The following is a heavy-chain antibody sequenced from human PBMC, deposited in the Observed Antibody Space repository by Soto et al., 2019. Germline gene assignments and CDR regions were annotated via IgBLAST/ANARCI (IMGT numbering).Heavy chain of an antibody. CDR3: ARGMQSTIFGVVTPRPPDY. D-gene: IGHD3-3*01. J-gene: IGHJ4*02. V-gene: IGHV3-48*02. Sequence: EVQLVESGGGLVQPGGSLRLSCAASGFTFSSYSMNWVRQAPGKGLEWVSYISSSSSTIYYADSVKGRFTISRDNAKNSLYLQMNSLRDADTAVYYCARGMQSTIFGVVTPRPPDYWGQGTLVTVSS. CDR2: ISSSSSTI. CDR1: GFTFSSYS.